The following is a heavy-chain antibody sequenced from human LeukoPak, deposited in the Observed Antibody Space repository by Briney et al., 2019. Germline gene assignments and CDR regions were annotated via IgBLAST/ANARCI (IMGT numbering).Heavy chain of an antibody. CDR1: GFTFSDYW. CDR3: AKPRGVGPLFSVDY. Sequence: GGSLRLSCAASGFTFSDYWMHWVRQAPGKGLEWVSAISGSGGSTYYADSVKGRFTISRDNSKNTLYLQMNSLRAEDTAVYYCAKPRGVGPLFSVDYWGQGTLVTVSS. J-gene: IGHJ4*02. D-gene: IGHD3-10*01. V-gene: IGHV3-23*01. CDR2: ISGSGGST.